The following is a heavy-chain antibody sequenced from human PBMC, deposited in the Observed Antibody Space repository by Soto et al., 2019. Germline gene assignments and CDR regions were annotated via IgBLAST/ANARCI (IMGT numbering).Heavy chain of an antibody. Sequence: EVQLVESGGGLVKPGGSLRLSCAASGFTFSSYSMNWVRQAPGKGLEWVSSISSSSSYIYYADSVKGRFTISRDNAKNSLYLQMNSLRAEDTAVYYCARDGVVPAAKGYYCYYMDVWGKGTTVTVSS. CDR3: ARDGVVPAAKGYYCYYMDV. J-gene: IGHJ6*03. CDR1: GFTFSSYS. V-gene: IGHV3-21*01. CDR2: ISSSSSYI. D-gene: IGHD2-2*01.